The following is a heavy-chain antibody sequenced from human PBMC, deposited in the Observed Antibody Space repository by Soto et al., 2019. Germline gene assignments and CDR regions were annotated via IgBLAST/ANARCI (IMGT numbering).Heavy chain of an antibody. D-gene: IGHD6-13*01. J-gene: IGHJ6*02. V-gene: IGHV5-10-1*01. Sequence: GESLKISCQGSGYSFTNYWISWVRQMPGKGLEWMGRIDPSDSYTNYSPSFQGHVTISADKSISTAYLQWSSLKASDTAMYYCAFQYNSRGHGMDVWGQGTTVPVSS. CDR3: AFQYNSRGHGMDV. CDR1: GYSFTNYW. CDR2: IDPSDSYT.